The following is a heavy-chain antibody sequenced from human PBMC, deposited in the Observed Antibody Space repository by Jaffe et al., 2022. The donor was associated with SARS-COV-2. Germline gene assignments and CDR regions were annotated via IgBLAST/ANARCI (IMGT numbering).Heavy chain of an antibody. Sequence: EVQLLESGGGLVQPGESLRLSCAASGFTFSTYAMSWVRQAPGKGLEWVSAISGSGDRTYYAGSVRGRFTISRDNSKNTLYLQMNSLRAEDTAVYYCAKWDAKEDTSVYQPPNLDYWGQGTLVTVSS. CDR2: ISGSGDRT. D-gene: IGHD3-22*01. CDR3: AKWDAKEDTSVYQPPNLDY. CDR1: GFTFSTYA. V-gene: IGHV3-23*01. J-gene: IGHJ4*02.